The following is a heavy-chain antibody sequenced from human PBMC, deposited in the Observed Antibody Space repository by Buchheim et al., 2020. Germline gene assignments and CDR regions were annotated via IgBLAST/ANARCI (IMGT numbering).Heavy chain of an antibody. J-gene: IGHJ4*02. CDR3: ARGLGVRARFLEWLYSF. CDR2: INHSGST. V-gene: IGHV4-34*01. D-gene: IGHD3-3*01. CDR1: GGSFSGYY. Sequence: QVQLQQWGAGLLKPSETLSLTCAVYGGSFSGYYWSWIRQPPGKGLEWIGEINHSGSTNYNPSLKSRVTISVDTSKNQFSLKLSSVTAADTAVYYCARGLGVRARFLEWLYSFWGQGTL.